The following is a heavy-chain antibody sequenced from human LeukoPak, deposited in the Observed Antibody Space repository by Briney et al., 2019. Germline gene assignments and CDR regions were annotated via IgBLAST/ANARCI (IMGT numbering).Heavy chain of an antibody. V-gene: IGHV1-2*02. CDR3: ARGSTVTTIIYYYYYMDV. Sequence: ASVKVSCKASGSTFTDYYMHWVRQAPGQGLEWIGWINPNSGGTNYAQIFQGRVTMTRDTSISTAYMELSRLRSDDTAVYYCARGSTVTTIIYYYYYMDVWGKGTTVTISS. CDR1: GSTFTDYY. CDR2: INPNSGGT. D-gene: IGHD4-17*01. J-gene: IGHJ6*03.